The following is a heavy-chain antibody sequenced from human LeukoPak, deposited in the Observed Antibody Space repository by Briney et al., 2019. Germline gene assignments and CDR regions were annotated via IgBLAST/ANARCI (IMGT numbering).Heavy chain of an antibody. CDR1: GYTLTELS. CDR2: FDPEDGET. Sequence: ASVKVSCKVSGYTLTELSMHWVRQAPGKGLEWMGGFDPEDGETIYAQKFQGRVTMTEDTSTDTAYMELSSLRSEDTAVYYCARAEDQGRYFDWLPGFAPWGQGTLVIVSS. V-gene: IGHV1-24*01. J-gene: IGHJ5*02. CDR3: ARAEDQGRYFDWLPGFAP. D-gene: IGHD3-9*01.